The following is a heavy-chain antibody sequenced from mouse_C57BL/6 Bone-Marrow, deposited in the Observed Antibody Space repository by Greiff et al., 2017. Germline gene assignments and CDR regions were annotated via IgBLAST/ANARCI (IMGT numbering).Heavy chain of an antibody. CDR3: ARLTTVVATRGDYFDY. CDR1: GYTFTSYW. D-gene: IGHD1-1*01. CDR2: IHPNSGST. V-gene: IGHV1-64*01. J-gene: IGHJ2*01. Sequence: QVQLQQSGAELVKPGASVKLSCKASGYTFTSYWMHWVKQRPGQGLEWIGMIHPNSGSTNYNEKFKSKATLTVDKSSSTAYMQLSSLTSEDSAVYYCARLTTVVATRGDYFDYWGQGTALTVSS.